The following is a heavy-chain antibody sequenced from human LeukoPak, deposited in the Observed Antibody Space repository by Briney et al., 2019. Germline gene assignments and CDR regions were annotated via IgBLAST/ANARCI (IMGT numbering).Heavy chain of an antibody. CDR1: VFTFSSSG. J-gene: IGHJ6*03. Sequence: GGSLRLSCAASVFTFSSSGMHWVRQAPGKGLEWVAVISYDGSNKYYADSVKGRSTISRDNSKNTLYLQMNSLRAEDTSVYYCAKGRRWPNWPYYFMDVWGKGTPVTVSS. CDR2: ISYDGSNK. V-gene: IGHV3-30*18. D-gene: IGHD5-24*01. CDR3: AKGRRWPNWPYYFMDV.